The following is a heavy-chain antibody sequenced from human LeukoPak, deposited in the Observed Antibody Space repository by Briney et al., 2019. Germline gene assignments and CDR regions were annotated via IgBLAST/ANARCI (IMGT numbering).Heavy chain of an antibody. D-gene: IGHD3-10*02. V-gene: IGHV4-61*09. CDR2: IYTSGST. J-gene: IGHJ5*02. CDR1: GGSISSGSYC. CDR3: ARDFQVFVFGELLPRRNWFDP. Sequence: KTSETLSLTCTVSGGSISSGSYCWSWIRQPAGKGLEWIGHIYTSGSTNYNPSLKSRVTMSVDTSKNQFSLKLSSVTAAGTAVYYCARDFQVFVFGELLPRRNWFDPWGQGTLVTVSS.